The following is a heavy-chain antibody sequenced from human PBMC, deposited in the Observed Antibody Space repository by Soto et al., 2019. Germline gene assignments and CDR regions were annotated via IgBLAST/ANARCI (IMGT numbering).Heavy chain of an antibody. D-gene: IGHD6-19*01. V-gene: IGHV4-59*01. J-gene: IGHJ4*02. CDR2: VYYTGST. Sequence: SETLSLTCSFSCGCIIGSYWSWIRQSPGKGLEWLGYVYYTGSTNYSPSLRSRVSISVDTSKNEFSLRLSSVTAADTAVYFCARSVAVPGAHIDYWGQGTQVTVSS. CDR3: ARSVAVPGAHIDY. CDR1: CGCIIGSY.